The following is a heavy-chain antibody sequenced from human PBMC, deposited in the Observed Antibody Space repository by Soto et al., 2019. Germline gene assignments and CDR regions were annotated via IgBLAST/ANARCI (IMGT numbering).Heavy chain of an antibody. D-gene: IGHD4-4*01. CDR3: ARKSLSNFNWFDT. CDR2: INADYGNT. J-gene: IGHJ5*02. CDR1: GYTFTNYG. V-gene: IGHV1-18*04. Sequence: QLQLVQSGTELKKPGASVKVSCKASGYTFTNYGITWVRQAPGQGLEWMGWINADYGNTNYEQKFQGRVTMTTDTSTNTAYMELRSLRSADTAVYYCARKSLSNFNWFDTWGQGTLVTVSS.